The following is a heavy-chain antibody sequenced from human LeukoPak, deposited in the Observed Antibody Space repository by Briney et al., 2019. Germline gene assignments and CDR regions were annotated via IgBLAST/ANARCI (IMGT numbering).Heavy chain of an antibody. V-gene: IGHV3-30*18. J-gene: IGHJ4*02. D-gene: IGHD3-22*01. CDR2: ISYDGSNK. CDR3: AKDPNYYDSSGYYASADY. Sequence: GGSLRLSCAASGFTFSSYDMHWVRQAPGKGLEWVAVISYDGSNKYYADSVKGRFTISRDNSKNTLYLQMNSLRAEDTAVYYCAKDPNYYDSSGYYASADYWGQGTLVTVSS. CDR1: GFTFSSYD.